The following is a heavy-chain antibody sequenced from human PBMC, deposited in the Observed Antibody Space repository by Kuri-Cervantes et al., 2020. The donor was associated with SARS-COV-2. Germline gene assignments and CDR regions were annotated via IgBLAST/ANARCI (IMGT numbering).Heavy chain of an antibody. CDR3: ARSFEGWDV. V-gene: IGHV3-53*01. J-gene: IGHJ6*02. CDR1: GFTFSSYS. Sequence: GGSLRLSCAASGFTFSSYSMNWVRQAPGKGLEWVSVIYSGGSTYYADSVKGRFTISRDNSKNTLYLQMNSLRAEDTAVYYCARSFEGWDVWGQGTTVTVSS. D-gene: IGHD3-9*01. CDR2: IYSGGST.